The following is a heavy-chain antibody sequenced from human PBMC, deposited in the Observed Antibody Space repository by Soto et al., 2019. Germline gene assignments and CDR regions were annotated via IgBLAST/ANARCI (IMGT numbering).Heavy chain of an antibody. Sequence: SGPGLXEPXQTXXXXXTVXGXXXXXXXXXXTWXRXXXXXXXXXXGYIHYSGGATYSPSYNPSLQSRIAISVDISKSLFYLKLTSVTAADTAVYYCARVPTYYQDSIGYQPFHPWGQGTLVTVSS. CDR2: IHYSGGATYSP. CDR3: ARVPTYYQDSIGYQPFHP. D-gene: IGHD3-22*01. CDR1: GXXXXXXXXX. V-gene: IGHV4-31*03. J-gene: IGHJ5*02.